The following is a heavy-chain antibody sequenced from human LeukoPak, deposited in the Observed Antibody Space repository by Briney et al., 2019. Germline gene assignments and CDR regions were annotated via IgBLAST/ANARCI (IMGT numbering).Heavy chain of an antibody. CDR2: IYYSGST. CDR1: GGSISSSSYY. Sequence: SGTLSLTCTVSGGSISSSSYYWGWIRQPPGKGLEWIGSIYYSGSTYYNPSLKSRVTISVDTSKNQFSLKLSSVTAADTAVYYCARGPPPDFDCWGQGTLVTVSS. V-gene: IGHV4-39*07. J-gene: IGHJ4*02. CDR3: ARGPPPDFDC.